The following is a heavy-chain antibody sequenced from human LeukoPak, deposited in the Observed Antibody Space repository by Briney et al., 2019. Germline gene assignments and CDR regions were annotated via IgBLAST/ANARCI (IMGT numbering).Heavy chain of an antibody. D-gene: IGHD3-10*01. CDR3: ARDLSRGVIGWFDP. V-gene: IGHV1-69*01. CDR1: GGTFSSYA. CDR2: IIPIFGTA. Sequence: SVKVSCKASGGTFSSYAISWVRQAPGQGLEWMGGIIPIFGTANYAQKFQGRVTITADESTSTAYMEPSSLRSEDTAVYYCARDLSRGVIGWFDPWGQGTLVTVSS. J-gene: IGHJ5*02.